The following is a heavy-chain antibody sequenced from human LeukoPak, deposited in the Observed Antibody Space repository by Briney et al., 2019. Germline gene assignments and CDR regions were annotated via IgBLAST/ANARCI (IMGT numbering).Heavy chain of an antibody. D-gene: IGHD1/OR15-1a*01. Sequence: PSETLSLTCTVSGGSIGSYYWSWIRQPPRKGLEWIGYIYYSGSTNYNPSLKSRVTISVDTSKNQFSLKLSSVTAADTAVYYCAREEQGNDAFDIWGQGTMVTVSS. V-gene: IGHV4-59*01. CDR3: AREEQGNDAFDI. J-gene: IGHJ3*02. CDR2: IYYSGST. CDR1: GGSIGSYY.